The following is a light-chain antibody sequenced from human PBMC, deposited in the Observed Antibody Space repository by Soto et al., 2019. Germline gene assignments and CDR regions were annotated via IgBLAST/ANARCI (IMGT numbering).Light chain of an antibody. Sequence: EIVLTQSPGTLSLSPGERATLSCRASQSVGNNYLAWYQQKPGQAPRLLIYHASSRATGIPDRFGGSGSGTDFTLTVSRLEPEDFAVNYCQQYGGSPPITFGQGTRLEI. J-gene: IGKJ5*01. CDR3: QQYGGSPPIT. CDR2: HAS. V-gene: IGKV3-20*01. CDR1: QSVGNNY.